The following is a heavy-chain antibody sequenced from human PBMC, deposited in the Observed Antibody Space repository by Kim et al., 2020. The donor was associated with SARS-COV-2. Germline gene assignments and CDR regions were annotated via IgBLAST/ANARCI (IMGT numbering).Heavy chain of an antibody. CDR2: IYHSGST. CDR1: GGSISSGGYS. V-gene: IGHV4-30-2*01. CDR3: ARVIANYYDSSGYTYYFDY. J-gene: IGHJ4*02. D-gene: IGHD3-22*01. Sequence: SETLSLTCAVSGGSISSGGYSWSWIRQPPGKGLEWIGYIYHSGSTYYNPSLKSRVTISVDRSKNQFSLKLSSVTAADTAVYYCARVIANYYDSSGYTYYFDYWGQGTLVTISS.